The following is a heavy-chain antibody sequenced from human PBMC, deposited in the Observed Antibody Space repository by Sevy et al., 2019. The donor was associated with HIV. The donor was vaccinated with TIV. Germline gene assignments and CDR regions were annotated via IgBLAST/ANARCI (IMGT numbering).Heavy chain of an antibody. CDR3: STDPIIVLLVTDGMDV. V-gene: IGHV3-15*01. CDR2: IKSKSDGETT. Sequence: GGSLRLSCAASGFTFYYAWMSWVRQAPGRGLEWVGRIKSKSDGETTDYAATVKGRFTISRDDSKNRLYLEMNSLKTEDTAVYYCSTDPIIVLLVTDGMDVWGQGTTVTVSS. CDR1: GFTFYYAW. J-gene: IGHJ6*02. D-gene: IGHD2-8*02.